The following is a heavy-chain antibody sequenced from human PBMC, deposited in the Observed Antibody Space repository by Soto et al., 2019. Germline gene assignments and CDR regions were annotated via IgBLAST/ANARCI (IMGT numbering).Heavy chain of an antibody. CDR3: ARGSNAQVREFDY. CDR1: GGSFSGYY. V-gene: IGHV4-34*01. D-gene: IGHD3-10*01. J-gene: IGHJ4*02. Sequence: QVQLQQWGAGLLKPSETLSLTCAVYGGSFSGYYWSWIRQPPGKGLEWIGEINHSGSTNYNPSLKSRVTISVDTSKNQLSLKLSSVTAADTAVYYCARGSNAQVREFDYWGLGTLVTVSS. CDR2: INHSGST.